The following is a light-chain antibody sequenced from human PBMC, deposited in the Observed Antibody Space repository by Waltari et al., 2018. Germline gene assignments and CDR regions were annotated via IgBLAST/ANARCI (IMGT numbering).Light chain of an antibody. V-gene: IGKV3-20*01. CDR1: QSVGSSS. CDR3: QQHGTLPAT. CDR2: RAS. J-gene: IGKJ1*01. Sequence: EIVLTQSPGTASLSPGERVTLSCRASQSVGSSSLGWYQQKPGQAPRLVIYRASRRATGIPDRFSGSGSGTDFSLTISRLEPEDFAVYYCQQHGTLPATFGQGTKVEIK.